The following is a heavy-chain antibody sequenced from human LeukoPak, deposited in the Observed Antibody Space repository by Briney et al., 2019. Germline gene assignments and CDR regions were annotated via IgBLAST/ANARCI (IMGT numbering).Heavy chain of an antibody. CDR3: AKTRLNYYGSGSYGGPLDY. V-gene: IGHV3-7*03. CDR1: GFTFSSYW. D-gene: IGHD3-10*01. J-gene: IGHJ4*02. Sequence: GGSLRLSCAASGFTFSSYWMSWVRQAPGKGLEWVANIKQDGSEKYYVDSVKGRFTISRDNAKNSLYLQMNSLRAEDTALYYCAKTRLNYYGSGSYGGPLDYWGQGTLVTVSS. CDR2: IKQDGSEK.